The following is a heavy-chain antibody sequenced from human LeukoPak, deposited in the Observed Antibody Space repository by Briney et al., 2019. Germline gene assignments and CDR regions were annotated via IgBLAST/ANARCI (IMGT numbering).Heavy chain of an antibody. J-gene: IGHJ1*01. CDR2: INPNSGGT. Sequence: ASVKVSCKASGYTFTGYYMHWVRQAPGQGLEWMGWINPNSGGTNYAQKFQGRVTMTRDTSISTAYMELSRLRSDDTAVYYCARGNGSGYYYWYFQQWGQGTLVTVSS. CDR3: ARGNGSGYYYWYFQQ. D-gene: IGHD3-22*01. CDR1: GYTFTGYY. V-gene: IGHV1-2*02.